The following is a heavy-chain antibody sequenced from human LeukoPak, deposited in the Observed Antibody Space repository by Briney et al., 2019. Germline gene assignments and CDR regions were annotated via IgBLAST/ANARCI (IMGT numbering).Heavy chain of an antibody. J-gene: IGHJ4*02. D-gene: IGHD3/OR15-3a*01. CDR1: GFTFSSYW. V-gene: IGHV3-7*01. CDR3: ARGGGTFEY. CDR2: IKQDGNEK. Sequence: GGSLRLSCAASGFTFSSYWMSWVRQAPGKGLEWVSNIKQDGNEKNYVDSVEGRFTISRDNAKNSLYLQMNSLRAEDTAVFYCARGGGTFEYWGQGTLVTVPS.